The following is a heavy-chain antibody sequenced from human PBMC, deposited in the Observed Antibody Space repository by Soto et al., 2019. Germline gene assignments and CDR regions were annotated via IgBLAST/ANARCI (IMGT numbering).Heavy chain of an antibody. J-gene: IGHJ6*02. CDR1: GASISENNYY. Sequence: SETLSLTCTVSGASISENNYYWGWIRQPPGKGLEWIGSIFFSGSTQSNESLKSRVTLSVDTSKNQFSLKLSSVTAADTAVYYPERPNWGSDGMDVWGQGTTVTVSS. CDR2: IFFSGST. V-gene: IGHV4-39*01. CDR3: ERPNWGSDGMDV. D-gene: IGHD7-27*01.